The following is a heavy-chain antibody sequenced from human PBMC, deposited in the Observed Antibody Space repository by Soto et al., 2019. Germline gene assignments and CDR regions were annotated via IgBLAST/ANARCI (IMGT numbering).Heavy chain of an antibody. CDR3: ARGMVRGVIITLGAYYYMDV. D-gene: IGHD3-10*01. Sequence: PSETLSLTCAVYGGSFSGYYWSWIRQPPGKWLEWIGEINHSGSTNYNPSLKSRVTISVDTSKNQFSLKLSSVTAADTAVYYCARGMVRGVIITLGAYYYMDVWGKGTTVTVSS. CDR2: INHSGST. V-gene: IGHV4-34*01. CDR1: GGSFSGYY. J-gene: IGHJ6*03.